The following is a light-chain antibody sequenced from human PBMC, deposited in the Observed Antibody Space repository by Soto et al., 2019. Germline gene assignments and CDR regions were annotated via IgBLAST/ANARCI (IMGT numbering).Light chain of an antibody. CDR2: EVS. V-gene: IGLV2-14*01. CDR3: YSYTSSSTVV. Sequence: QSVLTQPASVSGSPGQSITISCTGTSSDVGGYKYVSWYHQYPGKAPKLMIYEVSNRPSGVSDRFSGSKSGTTASLTISGLQAEDEGDYYCYSYTSSSTVVFGGGTKLTVL. J-gene: IGLJ2*01. CDR1: SSDVGGYKY.